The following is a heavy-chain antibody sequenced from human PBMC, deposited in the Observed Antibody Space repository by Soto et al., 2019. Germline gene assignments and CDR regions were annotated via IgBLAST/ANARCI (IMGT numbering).Heavy chain of an antibody. V-gene: IGHV1-69*12. D-gene: IGHD2-15*01. CDR1: GGTFSSYA. Sequence: QVQLVQSGAEVKKPGSSVKVSCKASGGTFSSYAISWVRQAPGQGLEWMGGIIPIFGTANYAQKFQGRVTITADESTSTAYMELSSLRSEDTAVYYCARDIVGVVAATPHYYYGMDVWGQGTTVTVSS. CDR3: ARDIVGVVAATPHYYYGMDV. CDR2: IIPIFGTA. J-gene: IGHJ6*02.